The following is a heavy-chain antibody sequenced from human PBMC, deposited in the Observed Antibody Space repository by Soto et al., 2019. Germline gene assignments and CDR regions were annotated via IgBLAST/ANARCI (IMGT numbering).Heavy chain of an antibody. V-gene: IGHV3-21*01. CDR3: ASLGYCSGGSCYAEYFQH. CDR2: ISSSSSYI. CDR1: GFTFSSYS. Sequence: GGSLRLSCAASGFTFSSYSMNWVRQAPGKGLEWVSSISSSSSYIYYADSVKGRFTISRDNAKNSLYLQMNSLRAEDTAGYYGASLGYCSGGSCYAEYFQHWGQGTLVTVSS. J-gene: IGHJ1*01. D-gene: IGHD2-15*01.